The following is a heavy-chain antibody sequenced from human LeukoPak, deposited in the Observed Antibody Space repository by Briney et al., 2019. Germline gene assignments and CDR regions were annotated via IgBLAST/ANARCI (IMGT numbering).Heavy chain of an antibody. CDR3: ARGYCSGGSCYPRGNWFDP. CDR1: GGSISRYY. CDR2: IYNSGST. V-gene: IGHV4-59*01. Sequence: PSETLSLTCTVSGGSISRYYWSWIRQPLGKGLEWIGYIYNSGSTNYNPSLKSRVTISVDTSQNQFSLKLSSVTAADTAVYYCARGYCSGGSCYPRGNWFDPWGQGTLVIVSS. J-gene: IGHJ5*02. D-gene: IGHD2-15*01.